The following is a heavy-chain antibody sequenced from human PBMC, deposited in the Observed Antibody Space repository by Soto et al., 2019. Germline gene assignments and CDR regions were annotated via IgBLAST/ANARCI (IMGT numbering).Heavy chain of an antibody. Sequence: GGSLRLSCAASWFTFSSHGMHWVRQAPGKGLEWVAVISYDGSNKYYADSVKGRFTISRDNSKNTLYLQMNSLRAEDTAVYYCAKLIAAAGSNYFDYWGQGTLVTVSS. D-gene: IGHD6-13*01. CDR1: WFTFSSHG. J-gene: IGHJ4*02. CDR3: AKLIAAAGSNYFDY. CDR2: ISYDGSNK. V-gene: IGHV3-30*18.